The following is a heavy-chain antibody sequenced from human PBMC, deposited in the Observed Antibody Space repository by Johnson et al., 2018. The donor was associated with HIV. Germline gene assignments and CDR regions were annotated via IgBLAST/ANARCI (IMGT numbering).Heavy chain of an antibody. V-gene: IGHV3-30*02. Sequence: QVQLVESGGGVVQPGGSLRLSCAASGLTFSSYGMHWVRQAPGKGLEWVAFIRYDGSNKYYADSVKGRFTISRDNSKNTLYLQMNSLRAEDTAVYYCARDRFPYYDFWSGYYRGAFDIWGQGTMVTVSS. D-gene: IGHD3-3*01. CDR3: ARDRFPYYDFWSGYYRGAFDI. CDR1: GLTFSSYG. CDR2: IRYDGSNK. J-gene: IGHJ3*02.